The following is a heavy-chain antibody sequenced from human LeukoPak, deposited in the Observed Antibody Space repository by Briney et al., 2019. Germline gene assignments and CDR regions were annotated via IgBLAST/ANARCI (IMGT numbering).Heavy chain of an antibody. Sequence: PGGSLRLSCAASGFTFSSYAMSWVRQAPGKGLEWVSSISGSGGGTDYADSVKGRFTISRDNSKNTLYLQMNSLRAGDTAVYYCAKVGIWFGELLSHFDYWGRGTLVTVSS. CDR2: ISGSGGGT. CDR1: GFTFSSYA. D-gene: IGHD3-10*01. J-gene: IGHJ4*02. CDR3: AKVGIWFGELLSHFDY. V-gene: IGHV3-23*01.